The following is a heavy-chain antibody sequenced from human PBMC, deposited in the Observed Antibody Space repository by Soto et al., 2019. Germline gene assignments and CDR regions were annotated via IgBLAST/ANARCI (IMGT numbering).Heavy chain of an antibody. V-gene: IGHV3-64D*06. CDR3: VKDSYYDSSGYYSYYYYGMDV. D-gene: IGHD3-22*01. CDR1: GFTFSSYA. Sequence: LRLSCSASGFTFSSYAMHWVRQAPGKGLEYVSAISSNGGSTYYADSVKGRFTISRDNSKNTLYLQMSSLRAEDTAVYYCVKDSYYDSSGYYSYYYYGMDVWGQGTTVTVSS. J-gene: IGHJ6*02. CDR2: ISSNGGST.